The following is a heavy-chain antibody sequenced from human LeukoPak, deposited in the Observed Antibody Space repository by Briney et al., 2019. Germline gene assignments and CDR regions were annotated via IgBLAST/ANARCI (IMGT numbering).Heavy chain of an antibody. Sequence: GASVKVSCEASGYKFTDDYMHWVRQAPGQGGEVMGWINPDSGFTNYAQKFKGRVTMTRDTSISTAYLEVRSLTSDDTAVYYCAPTAEAYTSWWKVWGQGTLVTVSS. CDR2: INPDSGFT. D-gene: IGHD3-16*01. V-gene: IGHV1-2*02. CDR3: APTAEAYTSWWKV. J-gene: IGHJ4*02. CDR1: GYKFTDDY.